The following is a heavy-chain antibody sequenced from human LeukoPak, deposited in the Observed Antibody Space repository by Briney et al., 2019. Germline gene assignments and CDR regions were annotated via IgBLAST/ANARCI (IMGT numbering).Heavy chain of an antibody. CDR3: ARDLIAAAGNWFDP. CDR2: ISSSSSYI. J-gene: IGHJ5*02. V-gene: IGHV3-21*01. Sequence: PGGSLRLSYAASGFTFSSYSMNWVRQAPGKGLEWVSSISSSSSYIYYADSVKGRFTISRDNAKNSLYLQMNSLRAEDTAVYYCARDLIAAAGNWFDPWGQGTLVTVSS. CDR1: GFTFSSYS. D-gene: IGHD6-13*01.